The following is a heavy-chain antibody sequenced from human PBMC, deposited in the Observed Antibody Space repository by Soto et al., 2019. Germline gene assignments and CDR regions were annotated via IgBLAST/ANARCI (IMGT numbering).Heavy chain of an antibody. Sequence: QVQLVESGGGVVQPGRSLRLSCAASGFTFSSYAMNWVRQAPGKGLEWVAVISYDGSNKYYADSVKGRFTISRDNSKNTLYLQMNSLRAEDTAVYYCARRIQPYYFDYWGQGTLVTVSS. CDR2: ISYDGSNK. CDR3: ARRIQPYYFDY. V-gene: IGHV3-30-3*01. J-gene: IGHJ4*02. D-gene: IGHD2-15*01. CDR1: GFTFSSYA.